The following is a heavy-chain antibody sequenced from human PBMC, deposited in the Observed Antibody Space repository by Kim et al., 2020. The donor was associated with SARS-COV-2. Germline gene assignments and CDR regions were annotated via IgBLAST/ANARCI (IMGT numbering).Heavy chain of an antibody. Sequence: GGSLRLSCAASGFTFSSYAMHWVRQAPGKGLEWVAVISYDGSNKYYADSVKGRFTISRDNSKNTLYLQMNSLRAEDTAVYYSARGSNWNDDYAFDIWGQGTMVTVSS. CDR2: ISYDGSNK. CDR3: ARGSNWNDDYAFDI. V-gene: IGHV3-30-3*01. CDR1: GFTFSSYA. D-gene: IGHD1-1*01. J-gene: IGHJ3*02.